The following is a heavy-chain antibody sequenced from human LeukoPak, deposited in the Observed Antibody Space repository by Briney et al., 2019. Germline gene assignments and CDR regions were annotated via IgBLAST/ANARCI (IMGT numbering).Heavy chain of an antibody. CDR2: ISGSGGTI. J-gene: IGHJ6*02. CDR1: GFSFSGYA. V-gene: IGHV3-23*01. CDR3: AKGTRGYYYYGMDV. Sequence: PGGSLRLSCVASGFSFSGYAMSWVRQAPGKGLEWVSAISGSGGTIFYADSVKGRFTISRDNSKNTLYLQMNSLRAEDTAVYYCAKGTRGYYYYGMDVWGQGTTVTVSS.